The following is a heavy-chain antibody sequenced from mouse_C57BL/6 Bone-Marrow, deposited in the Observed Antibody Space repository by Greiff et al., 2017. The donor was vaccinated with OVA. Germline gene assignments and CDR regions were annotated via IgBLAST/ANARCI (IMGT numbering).Heavy chain of an antibody. Sequence: VKLQESGAELVRPGASVKLSCKASGYTFTDYYINWVKQRPGQGLEWIARIYPGSGNTYYNEKFKGKATLTAEKSSSTAYMQLSSLTSEDSAVYFCAREGLRYGDFDYWGQGTTLTVSS. CDR1: GYTFTDYY. D-gene: IGHD1-1*01. CDR3: AREGLRYGDFDY. J-gene: IGHJ2*01. V-gene: IGHV1-76*01. CDR2: IYPGSGNT.